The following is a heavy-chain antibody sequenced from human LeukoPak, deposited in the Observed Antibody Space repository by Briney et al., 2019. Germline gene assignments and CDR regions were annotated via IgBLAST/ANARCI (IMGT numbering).Heavy chain of an antibody. Sequence: SETLSLTCTVSGGSISTSSYYWGWIRQPPGKGLEWIGSIYYSGSTYYNPSLKSRVTISVDTSKNQFSLKLSSVTAADTAVYYCAPQGYYDSSGYYPGDWGQGTLVTVSS. J-gene: IGHJ4*02. CDR3: APQGYYDSSGYYPGD. D-gene: IGHD3-22*01. V-gene: IGHV4-39*07. CDR2: IYYSGST. CDR1: GGSISTSSYY.